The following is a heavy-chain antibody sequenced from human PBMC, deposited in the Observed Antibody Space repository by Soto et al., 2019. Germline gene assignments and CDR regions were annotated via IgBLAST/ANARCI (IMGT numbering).Heavy chain of an antibody. D-gene: IGHD3-3*01. CDR2: IYKSGST. CDR3: ARDSGDVSGVGFDY. V-gene: IGHV4-31*03. J-gene: IGHJ4*02. Sequence: VELRESGPGLVRPSQTLSLACNVSGDSISTSFFYWGWVRQIPGKGLEWIGYIYKSGSTYYNPSLPSRVRMSVDSSKNQFSLSLSPVTAADTAVYYCARDSGDVSGVGFDYWGPGTLVTVSS. CDR1: GDSISTSFFY.